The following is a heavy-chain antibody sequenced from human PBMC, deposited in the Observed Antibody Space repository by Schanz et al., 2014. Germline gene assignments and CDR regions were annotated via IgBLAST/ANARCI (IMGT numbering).Heavy chain of an antibody. J-gene: IGHJ4*02. CDR1: GFTFDDFG. CDR3: AKVRGDQRGAFDS. Sequence: VQLVESGGGVVQPGRSVRLSCAASGFTFDDFGMHWVRQAPGKALEWVSGISWNSVSIGYADSVKGRFTISRDNAKNSLYLQMNSLRVDDTAFYFCAKVRGDQRGAFDSWGQGTLVTVSS. D-gene: IGHD4-17*01. V-gene: IGHV3-9*01. CDR2: ISWNSVSI.